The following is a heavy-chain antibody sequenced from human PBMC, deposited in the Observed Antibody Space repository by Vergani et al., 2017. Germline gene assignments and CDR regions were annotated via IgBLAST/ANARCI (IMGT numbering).Heavy chain of an antibody. V-gene: IGHV4-61*01. D-gene: IGHD3-10*01. CDR1: GGSLSSGSYY. CDR2: IYYIGST. J-gene: IGHJ6*03. CDR3: ARGVWFGESVYYYYYMDV. Sequence: QVQLQESGPGLVKPSETLSLTCTVSGGSLSSGSYYWSWIRQPPGKGRWWIGYIYYIGSTNYNPSLKRRVAISVDTSKTQFSLKLSSVTAADTAVYYCARGVWFGESVYYYYYMDVWGKGTTVTVSS.